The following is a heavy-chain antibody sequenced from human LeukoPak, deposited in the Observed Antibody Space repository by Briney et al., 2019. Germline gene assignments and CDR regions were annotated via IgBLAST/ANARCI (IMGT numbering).Heavy chain of an antibody. CDR3: AKRVEYSSSSGGYFDY. Sequence: GGSLRLSCAASGFSFSTYGMSWVRQAPGKGLEWVSGINDSGGNTYYADSVKGRFTISRDNSKNTLYLQMNSLRAEDTAVYYCAKRVEYSSSSGGYFDYWGQGTLVTVSS. J-gene: IGHJ4*02. CDR2: INDSGGNT. V-gene: IGHV3-23*01. CDR1: GFSFSTYG. D-gene: IGHD6-6*01.